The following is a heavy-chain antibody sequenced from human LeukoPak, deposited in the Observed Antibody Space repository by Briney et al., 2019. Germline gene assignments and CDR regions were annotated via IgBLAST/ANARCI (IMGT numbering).Heavy chain of an antibody. CDR1: GFTFTDSW. D-gene: IGHD5-24*01. V-gene: IGHV3-74*01. Sequence: GGSLRLSCVASGFTFTDSWMHWVRHAPGKGPEWLSRISKDGSITVYADSAKGRFTVSRDNAKNFVYLEVTSLRREDTAVYYCARGGFRASFYKFSWGQGTLVTVAS. J-gene: IGHJ4*02. CDR2: ISKDGSIT. CDR3: ARGGFRASFYKFS.